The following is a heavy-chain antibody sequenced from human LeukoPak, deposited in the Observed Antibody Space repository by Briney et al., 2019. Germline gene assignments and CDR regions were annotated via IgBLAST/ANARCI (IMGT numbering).Heavy chain of an antibody. CDR1: GITSRNYA. V-gene: IGHV3-23*01. J-gene: IGHJ4*02. CDR2: ISGGGGST. Sequence: GGSLRLSCAASGITSRNYAMSWVRQAPGKGLEWVSGISGGGGSTYYADSVKGRFTISRDNSKNTLYLQMNSLRAEDTAVYYCAKSSGYYIWGQGTLVTVSS. D-gene: IGHD3-22*01. CDR3: AKSSGYYI.